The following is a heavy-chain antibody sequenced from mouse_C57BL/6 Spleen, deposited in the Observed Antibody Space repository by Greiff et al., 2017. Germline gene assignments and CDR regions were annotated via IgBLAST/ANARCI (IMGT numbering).Heavy chain of an antibody. V-gene: IGHV5-16*01. CDR2: INYDGSST. D-gene: IGHD1-1*02. J-gene: IGHJ4*01. Sequence: EVMLVESEGGLVQPGSSMKLSCTASGFTFSDYYMAWVRQVPEKGLEWVANINYDGSSTYYLDSLKSRFIISRDNAKNILYLQMSSLKSEDTATYYCARERVDYAMDYWGQGTSVTVSS. CDR1: GFTFSDYY. CDR3: ARERVDYAMDY.